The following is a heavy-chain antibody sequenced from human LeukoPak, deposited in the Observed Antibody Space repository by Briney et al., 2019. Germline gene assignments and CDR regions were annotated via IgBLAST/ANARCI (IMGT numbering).Heavy chain of an antibody. Sequence: GGSLRLSCAASGFTVSSNHMSWVRQAPGQGLEWVSVIYIGGTIYYADSVKGRFTISRDNSQNTVYLEMNSLRAEDTAVYFCARDVWFGDYRWFDPWGQGTLVTVSS. V-gene: IGHV3-66*01. J-gene: IGHJ5*02. CDR2: IYIGGTI. CDR3: ARDVWFGDYRWFDP. CDR1: GFTVSSNH. D-gene: IGHD3-10*01.